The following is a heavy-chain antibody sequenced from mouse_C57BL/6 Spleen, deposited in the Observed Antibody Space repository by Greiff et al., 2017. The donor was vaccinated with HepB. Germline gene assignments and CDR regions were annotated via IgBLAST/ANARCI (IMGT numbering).Heavy chain of an antibody. CDR3: ARRDYYGSSYYYAMDY. Sequence: QVQLQQPGAELVMPGASVKLSCKASGYTFTSYWMHWVKQRPGQGLEWIGEIDPSDSYTNYNQKFKGKSTLTVDKSSSTAYMQLSSLTSEDSAVYYCARRDYYGSSYYYAMDYWGQGTSVTVSS. CDR2: IDPSDSYT. J-gene: IGHJ4*01. CDR1: GYTFTSYW. D-gene: IGHD1-1*01. V-gene: IGHV1-69*01.